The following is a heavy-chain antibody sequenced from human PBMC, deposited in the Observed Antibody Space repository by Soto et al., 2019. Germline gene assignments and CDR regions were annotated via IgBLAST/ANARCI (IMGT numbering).Heavy chain of an antibody. D-gene: IGHD3-9*01. Sequence: TGGSLRLSCAASGFTSGNYAMSWVRQAPGKGLEWVSAISGSGGRTYHADSVKGRFAISRDNSKNTLYMQMNSLRAEDTAVYYCAHYDTLTGFDYWGQGTLVTVSS. V-gene: IGHV3-23*01. CDR2: ISGSGGRT. CDR1: GFTSGNYA. CDR3: AHYDTLTGFDY. J-gene: IGHJ4*02.